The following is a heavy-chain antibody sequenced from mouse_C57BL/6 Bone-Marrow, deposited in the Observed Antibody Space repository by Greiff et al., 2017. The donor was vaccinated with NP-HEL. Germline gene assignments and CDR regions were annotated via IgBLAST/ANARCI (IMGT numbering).Heavy chain of an antibody. D-gene: IGHD1-1*01. V-gene: IGHV5-17*01. CDR3: ARGHYYGSSYELDY. CDR2: ISSGSSTI. CDR1: GFTFSDYG. J-gene: IGHJ4*01. Sequence: EVHLVESGGGLVKPGGSLKLSCAASGFTFSDYGMHWVRQAPEKGLEWVAYISSGSSTIYYADTVKGRFTISRDNAKNTLFLQMTSLRSEDTAMYYCARGHYYGSSYELDYWGQGTSVTVSS.